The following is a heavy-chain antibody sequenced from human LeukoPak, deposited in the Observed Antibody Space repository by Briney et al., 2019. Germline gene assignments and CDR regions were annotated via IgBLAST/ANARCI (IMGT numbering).Heavy chain of an antibody. V-gene: IGHV3-21*01. J-gene: IGHJ4*02. CDR3: ARGEYYDFWSGPYDY. CDR1: GFTFSSYS. D-gene: IGHD3-3*01. CDR2: ISSSSSYI. Sequence: PGGSLGLSCAASGFTFSSYSMNWVRQAPGKGLEWVSSISSSSSYIYYADSVKGRFTISRDNAKNSLYLQMNSLRAEDTAVYYCARGEYYDFWSGPYDYWGQGTLVTVSS.